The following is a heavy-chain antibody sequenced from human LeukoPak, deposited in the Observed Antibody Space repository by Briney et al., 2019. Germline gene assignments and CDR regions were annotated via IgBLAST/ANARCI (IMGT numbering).Heavy chain of an antibody. CDR3: ARGIVLWFGESDYYYYYMDA. CDR1: GYTFTSYD. Sequence: ASVKVSCKASGYTFTSYDINWVRQATGQGLEWMGWMNPNSGNTGYAQKFQGRVTMTRNTSISTAYMELSSLRSEDTAVYYCARGIVLWFGESDYYYYYMDAWGKGTTVTVSS. V-gene: IGHV1-8*01. CDR2: MNPNSGNT. D-gene: IGHD3-10*01. J-gene: IGHJ6*03.